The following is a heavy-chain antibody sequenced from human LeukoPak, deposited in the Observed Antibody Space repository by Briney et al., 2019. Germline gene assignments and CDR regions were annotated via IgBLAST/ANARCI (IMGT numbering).Heavy chain of an antibody. Sequence: GASVKVSCKASGYTFTSYGISWVRQAPGQGLEWMGWISAYNGNTNYAQKLQGRVTMTTDTSTSTAYMELRSLRSDDTAVYYCARDGISYYGFWSGYYSFVYWGQGTLVTVSS. CDR1: GYTFTSYG. CDR2: ISAYNGNT. CDR3: ARDGISYYGFWSGYYSFVY. V-gene: IGHV1-18*01. D-gene: IGHD3-3*01. J-gene: IGHJ4*02.